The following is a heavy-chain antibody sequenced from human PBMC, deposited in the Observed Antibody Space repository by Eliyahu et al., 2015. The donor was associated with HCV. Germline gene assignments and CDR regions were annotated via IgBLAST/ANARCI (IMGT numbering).Heavy chain of an antibody. V-gene: IGHV3-74*01. CDR1: GFXFSSYW. CDR3: ARDFRVAAAPDP. J-gene: IGHJ5*02. Sequence: EVQLVESGGGLVQPGGSLRLSCAASGFXFSSYWMHWVRQAPGTGVVWVVGITSDGSSTSYADSVKGRFTISRDNAKNTLYLQMNSLRAEDTAVYYCARDFRVAAAPDPWGQGTLVTVSS. CDR2: ITSDGSST. D-gene: IGHD6-13*01.